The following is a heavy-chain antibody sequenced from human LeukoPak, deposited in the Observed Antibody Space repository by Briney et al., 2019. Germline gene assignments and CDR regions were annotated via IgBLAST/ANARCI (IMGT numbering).Heavy chain of an antibody. CDR2: IIPIFGTA. V-gene: IGHV1-69*13. D-gene: IGHD5-12*01. J-gene: IGHJ4*02. Sequence: ASVKVSCKASGGTFSSYAISWVRQAPRQGLEWMGGIIPIFGTANYAQKFQGRVTITADESTSTAYMELSSLRSEDTAVYYCARGSDMVATFRFDYWGQGTLVTVSS. CDR3: ARGSDMVATFRFDY. CDR1: GGTFSSYA.